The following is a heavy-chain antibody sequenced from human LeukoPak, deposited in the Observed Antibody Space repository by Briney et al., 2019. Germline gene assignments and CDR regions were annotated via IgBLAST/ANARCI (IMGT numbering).Heavy chain of an antibody. CDR1: DYTFTSYG. V-gene: IGHV1-18*01. CDR3: ARRLAAAGYYYYYMDV. D-gene: IGHD6-13*01. J-gene: IGHJ6*03. CDR2: ISAYNGNT. Sequence: GASVKVSCKASDYTFTSYGISWVRQAPGQGLEWVGWISAYNGNTNYAQKLQGRVTMTTDTSTSTAYMELRSLRSDDTAVYYCARRLAAAGYYYYYMDVWGKGTTVTISS.